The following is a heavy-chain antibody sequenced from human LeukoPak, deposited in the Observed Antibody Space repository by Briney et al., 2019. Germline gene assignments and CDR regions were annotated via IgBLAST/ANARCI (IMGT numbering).Heavy chain of an antibody. CDR1: GFSFSTYG. Sequence: PGGSLKLSCAASGFSFSTYGVSWVRQAPGKGLDWVSVITSGGDRYYADSVKGRFTISRDNSKNTVYLQMKGLRDEDTGIYYCVKDAKYRSTYIRFFDPWGQGTLVTVSS. J-gene: IGHJ5*02. CDR2: ITSGGDR. V-gene: IGHV3-23*01. D-gene: IGHD2-2*01. CDR3: VKDAKYRSTYIRFFDP.